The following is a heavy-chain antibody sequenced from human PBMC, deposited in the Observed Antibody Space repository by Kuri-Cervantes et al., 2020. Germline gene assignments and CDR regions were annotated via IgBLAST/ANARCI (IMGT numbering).Heavy chain of an antibody. CDR3: ARVDVWFGELLDDAFDI. J-gene: IGHJ3*02. V-gene: IGHV4-59*12. Sequence: SQTLSLTCAVYGGSFSGYYWSWIRQPPGKGLEWIGYIYYSGSTNYNPSLKSRVTISVDTSKNQFSLKLSSVTAADTAVYYCARVDVWFGELLDDAFDIWGQGTMVTVSS. CDR1: GGSFSGYY. D-gene: IGHD3-10*01. CDR2: IYYSGST.